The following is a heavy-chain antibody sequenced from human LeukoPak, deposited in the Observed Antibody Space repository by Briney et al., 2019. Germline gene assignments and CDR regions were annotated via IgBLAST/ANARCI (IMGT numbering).Heavy chain of an antibody. CDR3: AREVATTPQYYYYGMDV. V-gene: IGHV3-21*01. D-gene: IGHD5-12*01. J-gene: IGHJ6*02. CDR2: ISSSSSYI. Sequence: NTGGSLRLSCAASGFTFSSYAMNWVRQAPGKGLEWVSSISSSSSYIYYVDSLKGRFTISRDNAKNSLYLQMNSLRAEDTAVYYCAREVATTPQYYYYGMDVWGQGTTVTVSS. CDR1: GFTFSSYA.